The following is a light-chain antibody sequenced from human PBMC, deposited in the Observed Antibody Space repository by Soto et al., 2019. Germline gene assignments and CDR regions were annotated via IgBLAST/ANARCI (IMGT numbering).Light chain of an antibody. J-gene: IGKJ1*01. Sequence: DIVMTQSPDSLAVSLGESATINCKSSQNVLYSANNDNYLAWYQQKPVQPPKLIIYWASTRESRVPDRFSGSGSGTDFTLIICSLRAEDVAVSYCQQYYNTPWTFGQGTKVDIK. CDR1: QNVLYSANNDNY. CDR3: QQYYNTPWT. V-gene: IGKV4-1*01. CDR2: WAS.